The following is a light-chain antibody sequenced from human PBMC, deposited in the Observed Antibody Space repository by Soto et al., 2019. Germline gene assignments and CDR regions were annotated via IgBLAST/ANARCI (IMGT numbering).Light chain of an antibody. V-gene: IGKV1-33*01. J-gene: IGKJ4*01. Sequence: DIQMTQSPSSLSASVGDRVTITCQASQGISNYLNWYQQKPGKAPKLLIFDASSVETGVPSRFSGSGSGTDFTFTIHSLQPEDAATYYCQQYEDLPLTFGEGTKVGIK. CDR1: QGISNY. CDR2: DAS. CDR3: QQYEDLPLT.